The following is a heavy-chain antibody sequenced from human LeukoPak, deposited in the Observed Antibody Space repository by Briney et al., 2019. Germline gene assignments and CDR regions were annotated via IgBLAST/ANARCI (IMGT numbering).Heavy chain of an antibody. CDR3: AVPSPSPTSSDY. D-gene: IGHD2-2*01. V-gene: IGHV5-51*01. CDR1: GFSFTSYW. CDR2: IFPRDSNT. Sequence: GESLKISCKASGFSFTSYWIGWVRQMPGKGLEWMVIIFPRDSNTRYSPSFQGQVTISADKSISTAYLQWSSLKASDTAMYYCAVPSPSPTSSDYWGQGTLVTVSS. J-gene: IGHJ4*02.